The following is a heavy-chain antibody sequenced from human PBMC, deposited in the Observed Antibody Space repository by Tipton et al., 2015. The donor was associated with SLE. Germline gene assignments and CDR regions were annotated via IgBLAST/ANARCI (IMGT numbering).Heavy chain of an antibody. CDR3: ARAAPDYFDY. V-gene: IGHV4-59*02. D-gene: IGHD6-6*01. CDR1: GASVTSDY. J-gene: IGHJ4*02. CDR2: INFSGTI. Sequence: TLSLTCTVSGASVTSDYWSWTRQSPGKGLQSIGVINFSGTINSHPSLKSRVTMSVDASKNQFSLKLRSVTAADTAIYYCARAAPDYFDYWGQGTLVNVSS.